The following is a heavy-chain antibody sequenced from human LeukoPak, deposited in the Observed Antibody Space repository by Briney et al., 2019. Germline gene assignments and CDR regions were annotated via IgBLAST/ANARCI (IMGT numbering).Heavy chain of an antibody. CDR3: ASHGEISSGWWHFDN. Sequence: PGGSLRLSCAASGFTVSSNYMSWVRQAPGKGLEWVSVIYSGGNTYYADSVKGRFTISRDNSKNTLYLQMNSLRAEDTAMYYCASHGEISSGWWHFDNWGQGTLVTVSS. CDR2: IYSGGNT. D-gene: IGHD6-19*01. CDR1: GFTVSSNY. J-gene: IGHJ4*02. V-gene: IGHV3-53*01.